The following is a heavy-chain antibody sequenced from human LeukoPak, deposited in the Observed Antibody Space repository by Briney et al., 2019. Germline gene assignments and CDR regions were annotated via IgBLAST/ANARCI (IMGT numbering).Heavy chain of an antibody. CDR3: ARDLVVVAATVSRWFDP. D-gene: IGHD2-15*01. Sequence: GESLRISCKGSGYSFTSYWISWGRRMPGKGRVWMGRIDPSDSYTNYSPSFQGHVTISADKSISTAYLQWSSLKASDTAMYYCARDLVVVAATVSRWFDPWGQGTLVTVSS. CDR2: IDPSDSYT. J-gene: IGHJ5*02. V-gene: IGHV5-10-1*01. CDR1: GYSFTSYW.